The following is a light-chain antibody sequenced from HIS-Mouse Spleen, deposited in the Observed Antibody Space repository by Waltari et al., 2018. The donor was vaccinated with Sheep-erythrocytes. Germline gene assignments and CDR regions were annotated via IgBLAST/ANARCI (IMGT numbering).Light chain of an antibody. Sequence: SYELTQPPSVSVSPGQTASIPCSGDKLGDKYACWYKQKPGQSPVLVIYQDSKRPSGIPERFSGSNSGITATLTISGTQAMDEADYYCQAWDSSTVVFGGGTKLTVL. CDR1: KLGDKY. CDR2: QDS. J-gene: IGLJ2*01. CDR3: QAWDSSTVV. V-gene: IGLV3-1*01.